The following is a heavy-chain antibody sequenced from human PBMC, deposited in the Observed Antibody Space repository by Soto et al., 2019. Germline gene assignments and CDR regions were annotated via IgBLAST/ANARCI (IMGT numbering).Heavy chain of an antibody. CDR2: ISGSGGST. Sequence: GGSLRLSCAASGFTFSSYAMSWVRQAPGKGLEWVSAISGSGGSTYYADSVKGRFTISRDNSKNSLYLQTNCLRAEDTAVYYCAKGIGHCSNTICYLLAWPFDIWGQGTMVTVSS. CDR3: AKGIGHCSNTICYLLAWPFDI. CDR1: GFTFSSYA. D-gene: IGHD2-2*01. V-gene: IGHV3-23*01. J-gene: IGHJ3*02.